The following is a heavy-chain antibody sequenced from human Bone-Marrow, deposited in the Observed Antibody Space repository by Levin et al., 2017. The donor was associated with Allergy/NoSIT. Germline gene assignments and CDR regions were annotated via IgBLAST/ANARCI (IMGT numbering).Heavy chain of an antibody. CDR3: AKGAIAYL. CDR1: GFTFSSYG. J-gene: IGHJ5*02. D-gene: IGHD3-22*01. V-gene: IGHV3-30*18. CDR2: ISYDGSNK. Sequence: LSLTCAASGFTFSSYGMHWVRQAPGKGLEWVAVISYDGSNKYYADSVKGRFTISRDNSKNTLYLQMNSLRAEDTAVYYCAKGAIAYLWGQGTLVTVSS.